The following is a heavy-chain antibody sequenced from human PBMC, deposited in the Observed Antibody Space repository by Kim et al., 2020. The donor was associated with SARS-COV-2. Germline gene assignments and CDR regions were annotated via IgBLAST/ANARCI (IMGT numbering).Heavy chain of an antibody. CDR1: GFTFSNYE. CDR2: ISGGGGSI. D-gene: IGHD3-10*01. V-gene: IGHV3-48*03. J-gene: IGHJ4*02. Sequence: GGSLRLSCAASGFTFSNYEMNWVRQAPGKGLEWVSDISGGGGSIYYADSVKGRFTISRDNAKNTLYLQMSSLRAEDTAVYYCARDTNYSGSGSDSDYWGQGTLVSVSS. CDR3: ARDTNYSGSGSDSDY.